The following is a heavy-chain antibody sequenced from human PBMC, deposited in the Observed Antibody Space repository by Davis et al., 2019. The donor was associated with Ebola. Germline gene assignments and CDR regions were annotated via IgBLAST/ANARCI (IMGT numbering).Heavy chain of an antibody. CDR1: GYTFTGYY. Sequence: SVKVSCKASGYTFTGYYMHWVRQAPGQGLEWMGGIIPIFGTANYAQKFQGRVTITADKSTSTAYMELRSLRSDDTAVYYCASSTGYGPYYFDYWGQGTLVTVSS. V-gene: IGHV1-69*06. CDR3: ASSTGYGPYYFDY. J-gene: IGHJ4*02. D-gene: IGHD5-18*01. CDR2: IIPIFGTA.